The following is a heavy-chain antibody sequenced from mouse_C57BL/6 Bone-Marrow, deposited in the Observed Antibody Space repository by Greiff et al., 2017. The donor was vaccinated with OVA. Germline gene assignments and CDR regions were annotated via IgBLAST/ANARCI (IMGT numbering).Heavy chain of an antibody. D-gene: IGHD1-1*01. CDR2: IDPETGGT. J-gene: IGHJ3*01. Sequence: QVQLKESGAELVRPGASVTLSCKASGYTFTDYEMHWVKQTPVHGLEWIGAIDPETGGTAYNQKFKGKAILTADKSSSTAYMELRSLTSEDSAVYYCTRSYYYGSSWGQGTLVTVSA. CDR1: GYTFTDYE. CDR3: TRSYYYGSS. V-gene: IGHV1-15*01.